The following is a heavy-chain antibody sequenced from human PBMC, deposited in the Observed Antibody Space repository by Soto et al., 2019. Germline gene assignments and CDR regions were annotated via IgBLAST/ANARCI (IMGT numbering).Heavy chain of an antibody. CDR2: IKQDGSEK. CDR1: GFTFSSYW. J-gene: IGHJ6*03. Sequence: GGSLRLSCAASGFTFSSYWMSWVRQAPGKGLEWVANIKQDGSEKYYVDSVKGRFTISRDNAKNSLYLQMNSLRAEDTAVYYCARGPLGTTGPQTYYYYYMDVWGKGTTVTVSS. D-gene: IGHD1-1*01. V-gene: IGHV3-7*01. CDR3: ARGPLGTTGPQTYYYYYMDV.